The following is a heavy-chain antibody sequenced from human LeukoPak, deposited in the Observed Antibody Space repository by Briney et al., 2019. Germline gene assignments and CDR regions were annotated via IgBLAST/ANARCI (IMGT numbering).Heavy chain of an antibody. Sequence: ASVRVSCKASGYTFTRYGISWVRQAPGQGLQWLGWISASNGNTNYAQKLQGRVTMTTDTSTSTAYMELRSLRSDDTAVYYCARGPRITLIRGGQWYYYMDVWGKGTTVTISS. D-gene: IGHD3-10*01. CDR2: ISASNGNT. CDR1: GYTFTRYG. CDR3: ARGPRITLIRGGQWYYYMDV. J-gene: IGHJ6*03. V-gene: IGHV1-18*01.